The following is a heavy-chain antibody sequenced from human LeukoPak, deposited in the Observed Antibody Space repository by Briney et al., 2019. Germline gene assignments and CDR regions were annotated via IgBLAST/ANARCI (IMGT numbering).Heavy chain of an antibody. D-gene: IGHD3-10*01. CDR1: GFTFDDYA. V-gene: IGHV3-9*01. CDR2: ISWNSGII. CDR3: AKGSRVMVRGGHVDY. Sequence: PGRSLRLSCAASGFTFDDYAMHWVRQAPGKGLEWVSGISWNSGIIVYADSVKGRFTISRDNAKNSLYLQMSSLRAEDTALYYCAKGSRVMVRGGHVDYWGQGTLVTVSS. J-gene: IGHJ4*02.